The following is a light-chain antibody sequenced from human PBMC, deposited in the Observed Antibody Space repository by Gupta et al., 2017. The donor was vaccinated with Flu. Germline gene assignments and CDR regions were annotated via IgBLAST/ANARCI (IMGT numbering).Light chain of an antibody. CDR2: DVN. CDR3: CSYVGSDTCV. V-gene: IGLV2-23*02. Sequence: QSALTQPASVSGSPGQSITISCTGTSSFASYNLVSWYQQHPGEAPKLIIYDVNKRPSGVPNRFSGSKSGNTASLTISGLQAEDEADYYCCSYVGSDTCVFGTATTVTVL. CDR1: SSFASYNL. J-gene: IGLJ1*01.